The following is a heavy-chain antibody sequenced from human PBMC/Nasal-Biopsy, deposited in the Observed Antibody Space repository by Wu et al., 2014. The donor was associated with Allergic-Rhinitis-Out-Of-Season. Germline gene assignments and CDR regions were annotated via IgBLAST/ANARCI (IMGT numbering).Heavy chain of an antibody. CDR1: GGSISSGGYS. J-gene: IGHJ4*02. V-gene: IGHV4-30-4*07. D-gene: IGHD2-15*01. CDR3: ATGRCIGGNCYSPLSFDV. Sequence: TLSLTCAVSGGSISSGGYSWSWIRQPPGKGLEWIGYIYYSGNTYFNPSLKSRVTISVDTSKNQFSLKLSSVTAADTAVYYCATGRCIGGNCYSPLSFDVWGQGALVTVSS. CDR2: IYYSGNT.